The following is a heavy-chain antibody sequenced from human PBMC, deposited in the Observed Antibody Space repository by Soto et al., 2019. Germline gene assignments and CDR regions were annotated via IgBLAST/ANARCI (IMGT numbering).Heavy chain of an antibody. J-gene: IGHJ4*02. CDR2: IIPIFGTA. CDR1: GGTFSSYA. Sequence: QVQLVQSGAEVKKPGSSVKVSCKASGGTFSSYAISWVLQAPGQGLEWMGGIIPIFGTANYAQKFQGRVTITADESTSTAYMELSSLRPEDTAVYYCARVTWVGAQLYYFDYWGQGTLVTVSS. V-gene: IGHV1-69*01. D-gene: IGHD1-26*01. CDR3: ARVTWVGAQLYYFDY.